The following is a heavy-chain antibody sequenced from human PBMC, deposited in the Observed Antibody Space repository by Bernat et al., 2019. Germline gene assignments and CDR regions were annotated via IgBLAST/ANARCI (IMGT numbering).Heavy chain of an antibody. CDR3: ARAGFGTVSYFYYYMDV. Sequence: QVQWVESGGAVVQPGRSLRLSCAASGFTFGSYGMHWVRQAPGKGLEWVALLLSDGSDEYYADSVKGRFTISRDISKNALYLQMNRLRVEDTAVYFCARAGFGTVSYFYYYMDVWGKGTTVAVSS. CDR1: GFTFGSYG. D-gene: IGHD1-1*01. V-gene: IGHV3-33*01. CDR2: LLSDGSDE. J-gene: IGHJ6*03.